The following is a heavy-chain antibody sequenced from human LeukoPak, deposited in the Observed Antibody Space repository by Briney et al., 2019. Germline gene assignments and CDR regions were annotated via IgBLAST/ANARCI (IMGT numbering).Heavy chain of an antibody. CDR2: ISGSGGST. CDR3: AKDYYGPGSYFDY. J-gene: IGHJ4*02. CDR1: GFTFSSYA. V-gene: IGHV3-23*01. D-gene: IGHD3-10*01. Sequence: GGSLRLSCAASGFTFSSYAMGWVRQAPGRGLEWVSAISGSGGSTYYADSVKGRFTISRDNSKNTRYVQMDSRRAEGTSLYYCAKDYYGPGSYFDYWGQGTLVTVSS.